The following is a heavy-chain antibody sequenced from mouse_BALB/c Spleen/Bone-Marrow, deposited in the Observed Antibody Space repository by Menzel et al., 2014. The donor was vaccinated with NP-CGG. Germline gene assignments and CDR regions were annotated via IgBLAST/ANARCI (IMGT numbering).Heavy chain of an antibody. D-gene: IGHD2-4*01. J-gene: IGHJ2*01. CDR1: GYTFTSYW. CDR3: TSDYDDY. Sequence: VQLKQSGTVLARPGASVKMSCKASGYTFTSYWMHWVKQRPGQALEWIGAIHPGNSDTNYNQKFKDKAKLTAVTSTSTAYMELSSLTNEDSAVYYCTSDYDDYWGQGTTLTVSS. V-gene: IGHV1-5*01. CDR2: IHPGNSDT.